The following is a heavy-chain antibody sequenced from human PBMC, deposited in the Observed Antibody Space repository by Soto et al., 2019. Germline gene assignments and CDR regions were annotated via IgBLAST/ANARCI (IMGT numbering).Heavy chain of an antibody. Sequence: QVQLVESGGGVVQPGRSLRLSCEASGFTFSIYGMHWVRQAPGKGLEWVAXXWSDGTNRYYADLVKGRFTISRDNSKNTLYLQMNSXTAEDTAVYYCAXAXXXXXXKHLAGGPGGDYYYYNGMDVWGQGTTVTVSS. D-gene: IGHD1-26*01. CDR2: XWSDGTNR. CDR3: AXAXXXXXXKHLAGGPGGDYYYYNGMDV. CDR1: GFTFSIYG. J-gene: IGHJ6*02. V-gene: IGHV3-33*01.